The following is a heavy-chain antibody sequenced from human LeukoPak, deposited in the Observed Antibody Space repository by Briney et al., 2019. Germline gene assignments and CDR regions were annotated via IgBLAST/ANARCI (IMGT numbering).Heavy chain of an antibody. Sequence: SETLSLTCTVSGGSISSYYWSWIRQPPGKGLEWIGYIYYSGSTNYNPSLKSRVTISVDTSKNQFSLKLSSVTAADTAVYYCATQAVDTAMVTGWFDPWGQGTLVTVSS. CDR2: IYYSGST. J-gene: IGHJ5*02. CDR3: ATQAVDTAMVTGWFDP. D-gene: IGHD5-18*01. CDR1: GGSISSYY. V-gene: IGHV4-59*08.